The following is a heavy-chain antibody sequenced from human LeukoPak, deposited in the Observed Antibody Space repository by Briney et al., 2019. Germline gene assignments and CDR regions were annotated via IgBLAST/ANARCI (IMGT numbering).Heavy chain of an antibody. V-gene: IGHV3-7*01. J-gene: IGHJ4*02. CDR2: IKRDGSEK. CDR1: GFTFCNYL. CDR3: ANSEVAREAVAGPVPF. D-gene: IGHD6-19*01. Sequence: PGGALRLSRAGPGFTFCNYLVSWGRQAPGEGPEGGGNIKRDGSEKYYVDSVKGRFTISRDNAENSLYLQMNSLRAEDTAVYYCANSEVAREAVAGPVPFWGQGTLVTVSS.